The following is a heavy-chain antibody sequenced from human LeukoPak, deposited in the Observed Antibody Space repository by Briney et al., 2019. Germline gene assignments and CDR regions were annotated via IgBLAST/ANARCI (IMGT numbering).Heavy chain of an antibody. CDR2: ISSSSSTI. CDR1: GFTFSRYS. V-gene: IGHV3-48*01. Sequence: GGSLRLSCAASGFTFSRYSMNWVRQAPGKGLEWVSYISSSSSTIYYADPVKGRFTISRDNAKNSLYLQMNSLRAEDTAVYYCARGGDITNDYWGQGTLVTVSS. J-gene: IGHJ4*02. D-gene: IGHD2-15*01. CDR3: ARGGDITNDY.